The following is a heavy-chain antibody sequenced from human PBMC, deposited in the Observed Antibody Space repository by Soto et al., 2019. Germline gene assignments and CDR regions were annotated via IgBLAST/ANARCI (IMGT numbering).Heavy chain of an antibody. CDR2: MYYSGSS. J-gene: IGHJ3*02. V-gene: IGHV4-61*01. CDR1: GGSVSSGSYY. D-gene: IGHD2-2*01. Sequence: SETLSLTCTVSGGSVSSGSYYWSWIRQPPGRGLEWIGYMYYSGSSNYHPSLKSRVTISVDASKNQFSLKLSSVTAADTAVYYCARRHCTSISCYHDAFDIWGQGTMVTVSS. CDR3: ARRHCTSISCYHDAFDI.